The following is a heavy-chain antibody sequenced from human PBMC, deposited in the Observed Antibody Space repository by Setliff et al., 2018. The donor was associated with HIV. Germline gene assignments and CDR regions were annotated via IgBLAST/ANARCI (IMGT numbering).Heavy chain of an antibody. J-gene: IGHJ4*02. CDR1: GATFRNYA. Sequence: SVKVSCKASGATFRNYAISWVRQAPGQGLEWMGGIIPIFGTANYAQKFQDRVTITADESTSPVYMELGSLRSEDTAVYYCARALGISSDSNRFDYCGQRTLVTVSS. CDR2: IIPIFGTA. CDR3: ARALGISSDSNRFDY. D-gene: IGHD3-22*01. V-gene: IGHV1-69*13.